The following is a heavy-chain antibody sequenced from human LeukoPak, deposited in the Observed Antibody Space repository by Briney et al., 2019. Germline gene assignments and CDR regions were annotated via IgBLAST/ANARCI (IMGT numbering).Heavy chain of an antibody. D-gene: IGHD5-12*01. V-gene: IGHV3-23*01. CDR2: ISGSGGAT. J-gene: IGHJ4*02. CDR3: AKDGVATITFGY. Sequence: AGGSLRLSCAASGFTFSNYAMSWVRQAPGKGLEWVSVISGSGGATYYADSVKGRFTISRDNSKNTLYLQMNSLRAEDTAVYYCAKDGVATITFGYWGQGTLVTVSS. CDR1: GFTFSNYA.